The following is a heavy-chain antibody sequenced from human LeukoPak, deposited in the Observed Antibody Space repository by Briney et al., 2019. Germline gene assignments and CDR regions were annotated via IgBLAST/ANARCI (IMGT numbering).Heavy chain of an antibody. V-gene: IGHV3-21*01. D-gene: IGHD3-3*01. CDR1: GFTFSSYW. CDR3: ARDRESDFWSGYYNNWFDP. J-gene: IGHJ5*02. Sequence: GGSLRLSCAASGFTFSSYWMSWVRQAPGKGLEWVSSISSSSSYIYYADSVKGRFTISRDNAKNSLYLQMNSLRAEDTAVYYCARDRESDFWSGYYNNWFDPWGQGTLVTVSS. CDR2: ISSSSSYI.